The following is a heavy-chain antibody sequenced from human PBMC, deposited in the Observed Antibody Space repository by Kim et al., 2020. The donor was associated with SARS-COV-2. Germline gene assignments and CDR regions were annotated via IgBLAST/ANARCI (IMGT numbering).Heavy chain of an antibody. CDR3: ASVPRPLSTDCSGGSCYSGHPPAGYYYGRDV. D-gene: IGHD2-15*01. CDR2: IIPIFGTA. Sequence: SVKVSCKASGGTFSSYAISWVRQAPGQGLEWMGGIIPIFGTANYAQKFQGRVTITADESTSTAYMELSSLRSEDTAVDYCASVPRPLSTDCSGGSCYSGHPPAGYYYGRDVWGQGTTVTVSS. J-gene: IGHJ6*02. CDR1: GGTFSSYA. V-gene: IGHV1-69*13.